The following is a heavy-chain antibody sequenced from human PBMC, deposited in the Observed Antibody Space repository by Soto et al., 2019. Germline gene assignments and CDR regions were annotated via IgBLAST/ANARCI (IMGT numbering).Heavy chain of an antibody. J-gene: IGHJ6*02. CDR3: ATIIAAAANPGGYYYGLEV. V-gene: IGHV5-51*01. CDR2: IYPGDSDT. D-gene: IGHD6-13*01. Sequence: GESLKISCKGSGYSFTSYWIGWVRQMPGKGLVWMGIIYPGDSDTRYSPSFQCQVTISAHKSISTAYLQWSSLKASDTAMYYCATIIAAAANPGGYYYGLEVWGQGTTVTVSS. CDR1: GYSFTSYW.